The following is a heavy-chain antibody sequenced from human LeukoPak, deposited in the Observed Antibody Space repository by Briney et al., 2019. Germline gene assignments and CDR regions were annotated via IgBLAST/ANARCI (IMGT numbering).Heavy chain of an antibody. CDR2: MNPNSGNT. V-gene: IGHV1-8*01. CDR3: ARGTRGEPFYYYYGMDV. J-gene: IGHJ6*02. D-gene: IGHD1-14*01. Sequence: ASVKVSCKASGYTFTSYDINWVRQATGQGLEWMGWMNPNSGNTGYAQKFQGRVTMTRNTSTSTAYMELSSLRSEDTAVYYCARGTRGEPFYYYYGMDVWGQGTTVTVSS. CDR1: GYTFTSYD.